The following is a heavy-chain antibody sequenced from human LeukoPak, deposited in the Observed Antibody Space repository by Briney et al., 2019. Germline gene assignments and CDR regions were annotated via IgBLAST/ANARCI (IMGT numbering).Heavy chain of an antibody. CDR2: IIGSGSST. Sequence: GGSLRLSCAASGFTFSSYTMSWVRQAPGKGLEWVSAIIGSGSSTYYADSVKGRFTISRDSSKNTLYLQMNTLRAEDTAVYYCAKAGYSSGWYEWGQGTMVTVSS. CDR1: GFTFSSYT. CDR3: AKAGYSSGWYE. J-gene: IGHJ3*01. V-gene: IGHV3-23*01. D-gene: IGHD6-19*01.